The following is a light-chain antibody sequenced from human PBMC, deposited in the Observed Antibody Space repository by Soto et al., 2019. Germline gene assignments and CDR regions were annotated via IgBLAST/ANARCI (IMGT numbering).Light chain of an antibody. Sequence: EIVLTQSPAILSLSPGERATLSCRATHSIGTYLAWYQHKTGQARRLLIYDASNGATGIPARFSGGGSGTAFTLTISSLEPEDFAVYFCQRRGNWPQTFGQGTKVETK. V-gene: IGKV3-11*01. CDR2: DAS. CDR1: HSIGTY. CDR3: QRRGNWPQT. J-gene: IGKJ1*01.